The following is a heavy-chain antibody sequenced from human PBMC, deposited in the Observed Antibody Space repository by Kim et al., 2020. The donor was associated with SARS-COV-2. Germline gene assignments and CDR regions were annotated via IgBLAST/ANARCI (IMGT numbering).Heavy chain of an antibody. V-gene: IGHV3-30*18. J-gene: IGHJ4*01. CDR3: AKVSYRIAVAGTWIDY. Sequence: GGSLRLSCAASGFTFSSYGMHWVRQAPGKGLEWVAVISYDGSNKYYADSVKGRFTISRDNSKNTLYLQMNSLRAEDTAVYYCAKVSYRIAVAGTWIDYWG. CDR2: ISYDGSNK. CDR1: GFTFSSYG. D-gene: IGHD6-19*01.